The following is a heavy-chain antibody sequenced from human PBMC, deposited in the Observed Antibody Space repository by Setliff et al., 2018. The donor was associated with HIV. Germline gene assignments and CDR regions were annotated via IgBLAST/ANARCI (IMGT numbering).Heavy chain of an antibody. Sequence: SETLSLTCSVSGGSINRGTYYWGWIRQPPGKGLEWIGSIYHSGRTYYNPSLKSRVTISVDTSKNQFSLKLTSVTAADTAVYYCARDQPQDYDSLTGYYTGRYFDYWGRGTLVTV. V-gene: IGHV4-39*07. CDR2: IYHSGRT. J-gene: IGHJ4*02. CDR3: ARDQPQDYDSLTGYYTGRYFDY. D-gene: IGHD3-9*01. CDR1: GGSINRGTYY.